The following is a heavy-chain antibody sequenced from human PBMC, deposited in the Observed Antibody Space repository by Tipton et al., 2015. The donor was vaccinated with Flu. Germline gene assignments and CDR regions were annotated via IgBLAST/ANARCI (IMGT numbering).Heavy chain of an antibody. CDR2: IYYIGST. J-gene: IGHJ3*01. CDR3: ASGSFAWHQGAFEF. Sequence: TLSLTCTVSGASISSYYWCWIRQPPGKGLEGIRYIYYIGSTNYNPSLKSRVTISVDTSKIRFSLKLSSVTAADTAVYYCASGSFAWHQGAFEFWCQGTMVAVSS. D-gene: IGHD2-2*01. CDR1: GASISSYY. V-gene: IGHV4-59*12.